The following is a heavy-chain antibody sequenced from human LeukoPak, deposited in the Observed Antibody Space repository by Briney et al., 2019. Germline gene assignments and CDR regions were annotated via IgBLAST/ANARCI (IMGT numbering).Heavy chain of an antibody. Sequence: SVKVSCKASGGTFSSYAISWVRQVPGQGLEWMGGIIPIFGTANYAQKFQGRVTITTDESTSTAYMELSSLRSEDTAVYYCARVGSYYGSGSHYYFDYWGQGTLVTVSS. V-gene: IGHV1-69*05. CDR3: ARVGSYYGSGSHYYFDY. D-gene: IGHD3-10*01. CDR2: IIPIFGTA. J-gene: IGHJ4*02. CDR1: GGTFSSYA.